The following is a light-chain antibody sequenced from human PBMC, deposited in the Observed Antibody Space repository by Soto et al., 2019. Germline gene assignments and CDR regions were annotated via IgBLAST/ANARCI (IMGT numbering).Light chain of an antibody. Sequence: DIQMTQSPSSLSASEGDRVTITCQSSHDVSRNLNWFQQKPGEAPQLLIYDASNLERGVPSRFSGSGSGTYFTHTISSLQPEDVATYYCQQYNSMLSFGGGTEVEIK. CDR1: HDVSRN. CDR3: QQYNSMLS. J-gene: IGKJ4*01. CDR2: DAS. V-gene: IGKV1-33*01.